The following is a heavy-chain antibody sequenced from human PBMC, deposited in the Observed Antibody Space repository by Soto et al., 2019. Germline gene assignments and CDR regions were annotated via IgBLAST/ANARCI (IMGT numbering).Heavy chain of an antibody. CDR1: VFTLSSYD. CDR2: LGRGGDT. V-gene: IGHV3-13*01. CDR3: TSKTPPTVMEV. D-gene: IGHD2-15*01. Sequence: EVQLVESGGGLVQPGGSLRLSCAASVFTLSSYDIHWVRQATGDGLAWVSGLGRGGDTHYADSVKGRFIISREDGKNSWYLQMNNLRVGDTDVYYCTSKTPPTVMEVWGQGATVTVSS. J-gene: IGHJ6*02.